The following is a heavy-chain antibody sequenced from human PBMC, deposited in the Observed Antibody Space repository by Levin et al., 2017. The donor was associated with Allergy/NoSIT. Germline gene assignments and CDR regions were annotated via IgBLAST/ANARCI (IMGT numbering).Heavy chain of an antibody. J-gene: IGHJ4*02. CDR2: ISSSSSYI. Sequence: PGGSLRLSCAASGFTFSSYSMNWVRQAPGKGLEWVSSISSSSSYIYYADSVKGRFTISRDNAKNSLYLQMNSLRAEDTAVYYCASAGYYYDSSGYYENFDYWGQGTLVTVSS. D-gene: IGHD3-22*01. CDR1: GFTFSSYS. V-gene: IGHV3-21*01. CDR3: ASAGYYYDSSGYYENFDY.